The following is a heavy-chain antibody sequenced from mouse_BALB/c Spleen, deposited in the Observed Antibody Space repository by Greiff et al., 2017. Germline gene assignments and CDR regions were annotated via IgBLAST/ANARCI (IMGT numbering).Heavy chain of an antibody. V-gene: IGHV5-4*02. CDR1: GFTFSDYY. CDR2: ISDGGSYT. CDR3: ARGVPGIDY. Sequence: EVMLVESGGGLVKPGGSLKLSCAASGFTFSDYYMYWVRQTPEKRLEWVATISDGGSYTYYPDSVKGRFTISRDNAKNNLYLQMSSLKSEDTAMYYCARGVPGIDYWGQGTTLTVSS. D-gene: IGHD5-1*01. J-gene: IGHJ2*01.